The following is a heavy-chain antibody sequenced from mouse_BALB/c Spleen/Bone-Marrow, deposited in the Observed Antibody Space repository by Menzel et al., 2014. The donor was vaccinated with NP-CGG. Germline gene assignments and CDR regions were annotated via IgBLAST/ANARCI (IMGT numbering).Heavy chain of an antibody. D-gene: IGHD1-1*01. V-gene: IGHV1-87*01. Sequence: LEESGAELARPGASVKLSCKASGYTFTSYWMQWVKQRPGQGLEWIGAIYPGNDDTRYTQKFKGKATLTADKSSSTASMQLSSLASDASAVYYCAREGYYYGSSTYYAMDYSGHGTSVTVSS. CDR2: IYPGNDDT. CDR3: AREGYYYGSSTYYAMDY. J-gene: IGHJ4*01. CDR1: GYTFTSYW.